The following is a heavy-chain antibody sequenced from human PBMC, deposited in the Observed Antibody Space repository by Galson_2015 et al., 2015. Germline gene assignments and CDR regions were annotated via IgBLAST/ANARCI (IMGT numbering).Heavy chain of an antibody. CDR1: GFTLSNHF. CDR2: MAPDGNEK. V-gene: IGHV3-7*01. J-gene: IGHJ4*02. D-gene: IGHD1-26*01. CDR3: ARRPRSCGFDS. Sequence: SLRLSCAASGFTLSNHFMSWVRQAPGRGLEWVANMAPDGNEKNYVDSVRSRFTISRDSAKNSLYLQMDSLRVEDTAVYYCARRPRSCGFDSWGQGALVTVSS.